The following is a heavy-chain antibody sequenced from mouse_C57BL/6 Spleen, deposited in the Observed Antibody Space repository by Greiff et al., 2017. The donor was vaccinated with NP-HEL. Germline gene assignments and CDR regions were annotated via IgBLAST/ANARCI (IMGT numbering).Heavy chain of an antibody. D-gene: IGHD2-1*01. CDR3: ARAVFYGFDY. CDR2: ISYDGSN. J-gene: IGHJ2*01. Sequence: ESGPGLVKPSQSLSLTCSVTGYSITSGYYWNWIRQFPGNKLEWMGYISYDGSNNYNPSLKNRISITRDTSKNQFFLKFNSVTTEDTATYYCARAVFYGFDYWGQGTTLTVSS. CDR1: GYSITSGYY. V-gene: IGHV3-6*01.